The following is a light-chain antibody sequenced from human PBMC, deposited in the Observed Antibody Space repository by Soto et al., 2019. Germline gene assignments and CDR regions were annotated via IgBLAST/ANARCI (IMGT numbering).Light chain of an antibody. V-gene: IGLV2-14*01. Sequence: QSALTQPASVSGSPGQSITISCTGTSSDVGGYNYVSWYQQHPGKAPKLMIYEVSNRPSGVSNRFSGAKSGNTASLTISGLQAEDEADYYCSSYTSSSHCVFGTGTKLTVL. CDR2: EVS. CDR1: SSDVGGYNY. J-gene: IGLJ1*01. CDR3: SSYTSSSHCV.